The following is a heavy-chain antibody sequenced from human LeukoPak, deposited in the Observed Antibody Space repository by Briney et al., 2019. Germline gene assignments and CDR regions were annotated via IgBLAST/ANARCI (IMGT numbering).Heavy chain of an antibody. Sequence: ASVKVSCKASGYTFTSYAMHWVRQAPGQRLEWMGWINAGNGNTKYSQEFQGRVTITRDTSASTAYMELSSLRSEDMAVYYCAREAVAGTSFDYWGQGTLVTVSS. CDR3: AREAVAGTSFDY. CDR2: INAGNGNT. CDR1: GYTFTSYA. J-gene: IGHJ4*02. V-gene: IGHV1-3*03. D-gene: IGHD6-19*01.